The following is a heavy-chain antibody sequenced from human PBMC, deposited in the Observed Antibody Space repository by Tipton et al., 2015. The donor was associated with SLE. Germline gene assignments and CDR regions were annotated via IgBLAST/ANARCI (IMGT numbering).Heavy chain of an antibody. J-gene: IGHJ6*02. V-gene: IGHV4-39*07. Sequence: TLSLTCFVSGGYITSDIYYWGWIRQPPGKGLEWIGSVYESGTTYYNPPLKSRVTMSVDTSKTQFSLKLSSLTAADTAVYYCARVVTVVATHYYDMDVWGQGTTVAVSS. CDR1: GGYITSDIYY. CDR2: VYESGTT. CDR3: ARVVTVVATHYYDMDV. D-gene: IGHD2-15*01.